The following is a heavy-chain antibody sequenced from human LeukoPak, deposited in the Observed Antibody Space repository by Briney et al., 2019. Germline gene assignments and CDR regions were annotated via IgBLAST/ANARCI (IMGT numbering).Heavy chain of an antibody. D-gene: IGHD4-17*01. V-gene: IGHV4-61*01. J-gene: IGHJ4*02. Sequence: ASETLSLTCTGSGGSISSSSYYWRWIRQPPGKGLGWIGYIYYSGTTKYSPSLKSRVTISLDRSKNQFALRLSSDDPTDTAVYYCARMEQDNGDYYFDFWGQRTLVTVSS. CDR2: IYYSGTT. CDR1: GGSISSSSYY. CDR3: ARMEQDNGDYYFDF.